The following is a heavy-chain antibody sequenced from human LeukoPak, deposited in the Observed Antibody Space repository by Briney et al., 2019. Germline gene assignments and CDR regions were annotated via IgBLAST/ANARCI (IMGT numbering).Heavy chain of an antibody. CDR1: GASISSGSNY. Sequence: SETLSLTCSVSGASISSGSNYWGWIRQPPGKTLEWIGSIYSSGSTYYNPSLKSRVIIIIDTPKNHFSLTLSSVTAADTAVYYCARETPYYYDSSGYQGVDYWGQGTLVTVSS. D-gene: IGHD3-22*01. J-gene: IGHJ4*02. V-gene: IGHV4-39*07. CDR2: IYSSGST. CDR3: ARETPYYYDSSGYQGVDY.